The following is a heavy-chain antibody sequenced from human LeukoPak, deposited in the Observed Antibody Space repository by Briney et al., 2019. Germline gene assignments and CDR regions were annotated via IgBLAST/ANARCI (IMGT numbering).Heavy chain of an antibody. J-gene: IGHJ4*02. V-gene: IGHV3-74*03. D-gene: IGHD3-10*01. CDR2: INRYGSTT. CDR1: GFTFSNYW. Sequence: GGSLRLSCAASGFTFSNYWVHWVRQAPGEGLVWVSRINRYGSTTKYADSVEGLFTVSRDTEENTLNLQMNSLRAEDTAVYYCARDKKSGESSEIDYWGQGTLVTVSS. CDR3: ARDKKSGESSEIDY.